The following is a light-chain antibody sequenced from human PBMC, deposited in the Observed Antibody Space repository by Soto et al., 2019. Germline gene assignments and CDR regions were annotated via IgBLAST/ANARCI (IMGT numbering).Light chain of an antibody. J-gene: IGLJ2*01. Sequence: QSVLTQPPSASGTPGQRVTISCSGSSSNIGSNHVYWYQHLPGTAPKLLIYRSNQRPSGVPDRFSGSKSGTSASLAISGLRSEDEADYYCAAWDDSLSGVVFGGGTKLTVL. CDR2: RSN. CDR1: SSNIGSNH. V-gene: IGLV1-47*01. CDR3: AAWDDSLSGVV.